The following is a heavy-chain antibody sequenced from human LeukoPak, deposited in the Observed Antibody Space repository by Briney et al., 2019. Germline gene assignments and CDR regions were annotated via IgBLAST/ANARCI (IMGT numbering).Heavy chain of an antibody. Sequence: GASVKVSCKASGYTFTRYYIHWVRQAPGQGLEWMGIINPSAGSTSYAQKFQGRVTMTRDTSTSTVYMELSRLRSDDTAVYYCARVEQDYWGQGTLVTVSS. D-gene: IGHD1/OR15-1a*01. CDR1: GYTFTRYY. J-gene: IGHJ4*02. CDR3: ARVEQDY. V-gene: IGHV1-46*01. CDR2: INPSAGST.